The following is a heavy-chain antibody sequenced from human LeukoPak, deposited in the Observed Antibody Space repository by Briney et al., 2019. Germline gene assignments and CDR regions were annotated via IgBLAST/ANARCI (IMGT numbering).Heavy chain of an antibody. V-gene: IGHV1-2*04. CDR1: GYTFTDYY. CDR3: ARDFQTTVTTHGYYGMDV. D-gene: IGHD4-17*01. CDR2: INPNSGGT. Sequence: ASVKVSCKASGYTFTDYYMHWVRQAPGQGLEWMGWINPNSGGTNYAQKFQGWVTMTRDTSISTAYMELSRLRSDDTAVYYCARDFQTTVTTHGYYGMDVWGQGTTVTVSS. J-gene: IGHJ6*02.